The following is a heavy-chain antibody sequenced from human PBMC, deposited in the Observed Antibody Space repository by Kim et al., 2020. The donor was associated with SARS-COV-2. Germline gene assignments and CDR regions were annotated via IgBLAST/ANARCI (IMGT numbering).Heavy chain of an antibody. D-gene: IGHD2-21*01. CDR3: ATVVPRGHAFDA. J-gene: IGHJ3*01. CDR1: GFSFGSYA. Sequence: GGSLRLSCEASGFSFGSYAMTWVRQAPGKGLEWVSFISGSGETTYYAESVKGRFTSSKDESKSTLHLQMTSLRVDDTGAYFCATVVPRGHAFDAWGLGTTVIVSS. CDR2: ISGSGETT. V-gene: IGHV3-23*01.